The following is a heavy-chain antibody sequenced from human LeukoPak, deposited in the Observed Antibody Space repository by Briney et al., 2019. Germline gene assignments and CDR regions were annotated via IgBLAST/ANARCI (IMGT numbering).Heavy chain of an antibody. J-gene: IGHJ5*02. Sequence: SETLSLTCAVYGGSFSGYYWSWNRQPPGKGLEWIGEINHSGSTNYNPSLKSRVTISVDTSKNQFSLKLSSVTAADTAVYYCARGMATVVKGNWFDPWGQGTLVTVSS. D-gene: IGHD4-23*01. CDR1: GGSFSGYY. CDR2: INHSGST. V-gene: IGHV4-34*01. CDR3: ARGMATVVKGNWFDP.